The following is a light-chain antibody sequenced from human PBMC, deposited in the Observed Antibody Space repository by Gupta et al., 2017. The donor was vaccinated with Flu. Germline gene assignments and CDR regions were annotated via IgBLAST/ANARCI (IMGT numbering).Light chain of an antibody. V-gene: IGLV2-11*03. CDR2: NNT. J-gene: IGLJ3*02. Sequence: QQQKGDATLLLVYNNTHRPSWVTGRFSGSKSGNPASLTISGLQAEDEADYYCDAYADSWSCWVFGGGTKLTVL. CDR3: DAYADSWSCWV.